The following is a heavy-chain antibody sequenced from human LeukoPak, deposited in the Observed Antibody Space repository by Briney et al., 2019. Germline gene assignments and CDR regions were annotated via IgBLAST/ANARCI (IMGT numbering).Heavy chain of an antibody. D-gene: IGHD1-26*01. J-gene: IGHJ4*02. CDR1: GMSISSGYY. V-gene: IGHV4-34*01. CDR3: ARLKRGSRIPVYYFDY. CDR2: INHSGST. Sequence: SETLSLTCTVSGMSISSGYYYGWIRQTPGKGLEWIGEINHSGSTNYNPSLKSRVTISVDTSKNQFSLKLSSVTAADTAVYYCARLKRGSRIPVYYFDYWGQGTLVTVSS.